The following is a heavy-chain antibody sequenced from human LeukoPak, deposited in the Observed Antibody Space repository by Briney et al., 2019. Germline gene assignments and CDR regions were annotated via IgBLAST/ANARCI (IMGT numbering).Heavy chain of an antibody. D-gene: IGHD3-3*01. V-gene: IGHV3-73*01. Sequence: PGGSLRLSCAASGFTFSGSAMHWVRQASGKGLEWVGRIRSKANSYATAYAASVKGRFTISRDDSKNTAYLQMNGLKTKDTAVYYCTRFLSGYFHWGQGTLVTVSS. CDR3: TRFLSGYFH. CDR1: GFTFSGSA. CDR2: IRSKANSYAT. J-gene: IGHJ4*02.